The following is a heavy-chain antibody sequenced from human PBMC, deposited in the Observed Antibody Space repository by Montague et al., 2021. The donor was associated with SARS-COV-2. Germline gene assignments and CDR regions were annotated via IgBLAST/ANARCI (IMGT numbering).Heavy chain of an antibody. CDR3: TRDYRSVVGDGLDI. CDR2: ISTSAYTT. D-gene: IGHD3-16*02. V-gene: IGHV3-48*03. Sequence: SLRLSCAASGFTFSYYDMNWVRQAPGKGPEWISYISTSAYTTSYAGSVKGRFTISRVNGKNSLYLQMNSLRVEDTAVYYCTRDYRSVVGDGLDIWGQGTKVTVSS. CDR1: GFTFSYYD. J-gene: IGHJ3*02.